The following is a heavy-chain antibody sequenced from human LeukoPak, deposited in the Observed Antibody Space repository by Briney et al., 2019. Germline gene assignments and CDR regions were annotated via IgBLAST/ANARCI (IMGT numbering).Heavy chain of an antibody. J-gene: IGHJ6*03. CDR1: GYTFTSYG. V-gene: IGHV1-8*03. Sequence: GASVKVSCKASGYTFTSYGISWVRQAPGQGLEWMGIINPSGGSTTYAQKFQGRVTITRNASISTAYMELSSLRSEDTAVYYCARVIRGYDFWSGYYSAYYYYYYMDVWGKGTTVTVSS. D-gene: IGHD3-3*01. CDR2: INPSGGST. CDR3: ARVIRGYDFWSGYYSAYYYYYYMDV.